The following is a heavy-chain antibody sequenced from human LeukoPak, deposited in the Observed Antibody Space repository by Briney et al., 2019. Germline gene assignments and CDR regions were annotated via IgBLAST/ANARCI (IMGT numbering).Heavy chain of an antibody. J-gene: IGHJ4*02. CDR3: ASGPPFLKYFEY. Sequence: PGGSLRRYCAASGFTFSTYVMNWFRQAPGKGLEWVSTISVGAEYIFYADSVKGRFTISKDDSNNALYLQMHSLRAEDTALYYCASGPPFLKYFEYWGQGTLVTVSS. CDR1: GFTFSTYV. CDR2: ISVGAEYI. D-gene: IGHD3-3*01. V-gene: IGHV3-23*01.